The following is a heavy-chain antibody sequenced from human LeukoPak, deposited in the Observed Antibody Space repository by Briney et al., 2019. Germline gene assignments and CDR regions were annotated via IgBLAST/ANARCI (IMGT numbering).Heavy chain of an antibody. J-gene: IGHJ5*02. CDR2: INHSGST. D-gene: IGHD4/OR15-4a*01. CDR1: GGSFSGYY. Sequence: LSESLSLTCAVYGGSFSGYYWSWIRQPPGKGLEWIGEINHSGSTNYNPSLKSRVTISVDTSKNQFSLTLTSMTAADTAVYYCARPRYGDTTWFDPWGQGTLVTVST. CDR3: ARPRYGDTTWFDP. V-gene: IGHV4-34*01.